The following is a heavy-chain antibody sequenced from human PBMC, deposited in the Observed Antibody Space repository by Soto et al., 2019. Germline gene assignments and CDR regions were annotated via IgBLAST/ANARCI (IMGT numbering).Heavy chain of an antibody. CDR1: GFTFSSYA. Sequence: GGSLRLSCEASGFTFSSYAMSWVRQAPGKGPEWMSAISGDGENTYYADSVKGRFTISRDNAKNTVYLQMNSLRAEETAVYYCTKPAYCSGGTCYSLDYWGQGTLVTVSS. CDR2: ISGDGENT. J-gene: IGHJ4*02. V-gene: IGHV3-23*01. D-gene: IGHD2-15*01. CDR3: TKPAYCSGGTCYSLDY.